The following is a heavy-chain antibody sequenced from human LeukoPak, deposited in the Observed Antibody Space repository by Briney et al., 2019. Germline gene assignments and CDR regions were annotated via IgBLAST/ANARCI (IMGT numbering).Heavy chain of an antibody. CDR2: ISSSSSYI. CDR1: GFTFSSYS. Sequence: PGGSLRLSCAASGFTFSSYSMNWVRQAPGKGLEWVSSISSSSSYIYYADSVKGRFTISRDNVKNSLYLQMNSLRAEDTAVYYCARDDYYDNSGYCDYWGQGTLVTVSS. J-gene: IGHJ4*02. V-gene: IGHV3-21*01. D-gene: IGHD3-22*01. CDR3: ARDDYYDNSGYCDY.